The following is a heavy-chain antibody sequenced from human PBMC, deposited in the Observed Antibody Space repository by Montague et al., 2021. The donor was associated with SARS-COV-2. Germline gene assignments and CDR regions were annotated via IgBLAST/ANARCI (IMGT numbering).Heavy chain of an antibody. CDR3: ARLGDGVVPSPILGVGPYYSYYYMDV. CDR2: IHHGGST. V-gene: IGHV4-34*01. CDR1: GGSFSTYS. J-gene: IGHJ6*03. D-gene: IGHD3-10*01. Sequence: SETLSLTCAVHGGSFSTYSWNWIRQPPGEGLEWIGEIHHGGSTNYNPSLKSRVTISADTSKNQFSLKPTSVAAADTAVYYCARLGDGVVPSPILGVGPYYSYYYMDVWGKGTTVTVSS.